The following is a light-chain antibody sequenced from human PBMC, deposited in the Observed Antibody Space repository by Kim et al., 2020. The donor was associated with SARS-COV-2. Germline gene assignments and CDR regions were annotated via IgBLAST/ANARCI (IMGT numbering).Light chain of an antibody. CDR1: HDIMKH. J-gene: IGKJ4*01. Sequence: DIQMTQSPSSLSASVGDRVTITCHASHDIMKHLNWYQQKPGRAPNLLIYEASNLETGAPSRFSGSGSGTDFTFTISTLQPDDIATYYCQQYHDFPLTFGGGIKVDIK. CDR2: EAS. V-gene: IGKV1-33*01. CDR3: QQYHDFPLT.